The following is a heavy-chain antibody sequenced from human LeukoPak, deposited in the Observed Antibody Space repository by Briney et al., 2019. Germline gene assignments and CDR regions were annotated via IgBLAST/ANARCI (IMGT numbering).Heavy chain of an antibody. CDR1: GFTFSSYW. Sequence: PGGSLRLSCAASGFTFSSYWMSWVRQAPGKGLEWVANIKQDGSEKYYVDSVKGRFAISRDNAKNSLYLQMNSLRAEDTAVYYCARSGGDGSRYPLPYYYYYGMDVWGQGTTVTVSS. CDR2: IKQDGSEK. CDR3: ARSGGDGSRYPLPYYYYYGMDV. V-gene: IGHV3-7*03. J-gene: IGHJ6*02. D-gene: IGHD3-16*01.